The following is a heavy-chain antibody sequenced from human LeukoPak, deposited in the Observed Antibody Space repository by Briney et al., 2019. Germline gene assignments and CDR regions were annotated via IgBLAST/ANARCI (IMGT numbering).Heavy chain of an antibody. Sequence: ASVKVSCKASGYTFNNYGITWVRQAPGQGLEWMGWINPFNANTAYAQNLQGRVTMTTDTSTNTAYMDLRSLGSDDTAVYYCARDFTPPHCTSTSCPRGGWFDPWGQGTLVTVSS. V-gene: IGHV1-18*01. CDR3: ARDFTPPHCTSTSCPRGGWFDP. J-gene: IGHJ5*02. D-gene: IGHD2-2*01. CDR1: GYTFNNYG. CDR2: INPFNANT.